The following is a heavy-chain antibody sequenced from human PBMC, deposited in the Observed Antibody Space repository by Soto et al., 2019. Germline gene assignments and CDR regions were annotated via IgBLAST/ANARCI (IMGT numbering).Heavy chain of an antibody. CDR3: ARGGLRCDIWFGELFVPKDYYYYGMDV. CDR1: GYTFTSYG. V-gene: IGHV1-18*01. J-gene: IGHJ6*02. D-gene: IGHD3-10*01. Sequence: GASVKVSCKASGYTFTSYGISWVRQAPGQGLEWMGWISAYNGNTNYAQKLQGRVTMTTDTSTSTAYMELRSLRSDDTAVYYCARGGLRCDIWFGELFVPKDYYYYGMDVWGQGTTVTVSS. CDR2: ISAYNGNT.